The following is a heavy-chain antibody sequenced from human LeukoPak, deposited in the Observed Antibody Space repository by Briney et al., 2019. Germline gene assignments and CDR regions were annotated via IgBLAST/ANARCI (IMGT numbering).Heavy chain of an antibody. J-gene: IGHJ4*02. Sequence: SETLSLTCSVSGYSISSGYYWGWIRQPPGKGLEWIGNIYYSGSTYYNPSLKSRVTIFVDTSKNQFSLKLSSVTAADTAVYYCARQGYNSRSLDYWGQGTLVTVSS. CDR3: ARQGYNSRSLDY. CDR2: IYYSGST. V-gene: IGHV4-38-2*02. CDR1: GYSISSGYY. D-gene: IGHD1-14*01.